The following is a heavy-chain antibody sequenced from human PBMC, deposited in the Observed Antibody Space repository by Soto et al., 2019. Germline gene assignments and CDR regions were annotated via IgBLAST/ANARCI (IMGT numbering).Heavy chain of an antibody. CDR3: ASRALRSSGRYDS. CDR1: GGSVTNSRYY. CDR2: NAYDGTRGRL. Sequence: PSDTLSLTCTVSGGSVTNSRYYWVWIRPSPXRGLEWLESNAYDGTRGRLYYRPALESRLTLSVATSENGFSLKLTSVTAADSGVYYCASRALRSSGRYDSWGQGIPVTVSS. D-gene: IGHD6-19*01. V-gene: IGHV4-39*02. J-gene: IGHJ4*02.